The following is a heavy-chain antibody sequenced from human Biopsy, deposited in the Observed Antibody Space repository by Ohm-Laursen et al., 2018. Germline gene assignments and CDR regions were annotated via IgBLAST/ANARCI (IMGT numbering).Heavy chain of an antibody. CDR3: ARRVLPPVRLAAEYGGIDTFDV. Sequence: GESLRISCKGSGYTFTTHWIAWVRQLPGKGLEWMGVIHPGDSATTYSPSFQGQVSISADQSINTAYLHWSNLKASDTAKYYCARRVLPPVRLAAEYGGIDTFDVWGQGTMLTVSP. J-gene: IGHJ3*01. CDR1: GYTFTTHW. CDR2: IHPGDSAT. D-gene: IGHD6-13*01. V-gene: IGHV5-51*01.